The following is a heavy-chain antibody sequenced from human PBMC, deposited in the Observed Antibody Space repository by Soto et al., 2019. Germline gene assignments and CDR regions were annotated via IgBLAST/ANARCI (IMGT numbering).Heavy chain of an antibody. D-gene: IGHD2-2*01. CDR3: AKVLNRKVPAAMPADY. Sequence: EVQLLESGEAWYSLGGSLRLSCAASGFTFSSYAMSWVRQAPGKGLEWVSAISGSGGSTYYADSVKGRFTISRDNSKNTLYLQMNSLRAEDTAVYYCAKVLNRKVPAAMPADYWGQGTLVTVSS. CDR1: GFTFSSYA. V-gene: IGHV3-23*01. CDR2: ISGSGGST. J-gene: IGHJ4*02.